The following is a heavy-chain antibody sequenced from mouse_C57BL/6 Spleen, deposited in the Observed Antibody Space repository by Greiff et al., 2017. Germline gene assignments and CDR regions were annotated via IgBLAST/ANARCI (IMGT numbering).Heavy chain of an antibody. CDR1: GYTFTDYE. CDR3: TRSIASYAMDY. Sequence: VQLQQSGAELVRPGASVTLSCKASGYTFTDYEMHWVKQTPVHGLEWIGAIDPETGGTAYNQKFKGKAILTADKSSSTAYMELRSLTSEDSAVYYCTRSIASYAMDYWGQGTSVTGSS. D-gene: IGHD6-1*01. J-gene: IGHJ4*01. V-gene: IGHV1-15*01. CDR2: IDPETGGT.